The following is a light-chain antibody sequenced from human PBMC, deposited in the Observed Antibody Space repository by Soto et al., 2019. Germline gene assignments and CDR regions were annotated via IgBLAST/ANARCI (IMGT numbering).Light chain of an antibody. Sequence: ETVLTQSPATLSLSPGERATLSCRASQSVGSYLAWYQQKPGQAPRLLIYDASTRATGIPARFSGSGSGTDFTLTISSLETEDFAVYYCQQRSNFRPLLTFGGGTKVEIK. CDR2: DAS. CDR1: QSVGSY. CDR3: QQRSNFRPLLT. J-gene: IGKJ4*01. V-gene: IGKV3-11*01.